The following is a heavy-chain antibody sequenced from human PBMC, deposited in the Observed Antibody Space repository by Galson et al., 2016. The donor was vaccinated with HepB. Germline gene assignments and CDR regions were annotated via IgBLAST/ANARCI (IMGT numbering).Heavy chain of an antibody. CDR2: FDVEDGKT. V-gene: IGHV1-24*01. Sequence: SAKVSCKVSGYSLTELSIHWVRQAPGQGLEWMGGFDVEDGKTIFAEKFQGRVTVTEDTSTNTAHMVLSSLRSEDTAVYYCATDYNDVAEAIDLWGQGTRVTVSS. CDR3: ATDYNDVAEAIDL. D-gene: IGHD5-24*01. CDR1: GYSLTELS. J-gene: IGHJ3*01.